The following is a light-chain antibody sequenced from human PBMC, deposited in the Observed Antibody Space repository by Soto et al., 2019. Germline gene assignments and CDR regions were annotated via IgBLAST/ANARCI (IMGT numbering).Light chain of an antibody. V-gene: IGLV1-40*01. CDR2: DND. Sequence: QSVLTQPPSLSGAPGQRVTISCTGTSPNIGAGYDVHWYQHLPGTAPNLLIYDNDNRPSGVPDRFSGSKSGTSASLAITGLQADDEADYYCQSYDTSLSAVVFGGGTKLTVL. J-gene: IGLJ2*01. CDR3: QSYDTSLSAVV. CDR1: SPNIGAGYD.